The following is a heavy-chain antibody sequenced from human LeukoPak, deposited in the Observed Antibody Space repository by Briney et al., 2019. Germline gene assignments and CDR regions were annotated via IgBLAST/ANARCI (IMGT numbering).Heavy chain of an antibody. CDR2: IIPIFGTA. J-gene: IGHJ4*02. D-gene: IGHD3-10*01. V-gene: IGHV1-69*01. CDR3: ARGYYGSGSYSYYFDY. CDR1: GGTFSSYA. Sequence: SVKVSCKASGGTFSSYAISWVRQAPGQGLEWMGGIIPIFGTANYAQKFQGRVTITADESTSTAYMELSSLRSEDTAVYYCARGYYGSGSYSYYFDYWGQGTLVTVSS.